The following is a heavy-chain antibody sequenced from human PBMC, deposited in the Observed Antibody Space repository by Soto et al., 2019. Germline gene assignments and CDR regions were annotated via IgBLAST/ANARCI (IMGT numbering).Heavy chain of an antibody. Sequence: GGSLRLSCAASGFTFSSYSMNWVRQAPGKGLEWVSSISSSSSYIYYADSVKGRFTISRDNAKNSLYLQMNSLRAEDTAVYYCARDLPTXTTYYDILTGPCMDVWGQGTTVTVSS. CDR2: ISSSSSYI. V-gene: IGHV3-21*01. D-gene: IGHD3-9*01. CDR1: GFTFSSYS. CDR3: ARDLPTXTTYYDILTGPCMDV. J-gene: IGHJ6*02.